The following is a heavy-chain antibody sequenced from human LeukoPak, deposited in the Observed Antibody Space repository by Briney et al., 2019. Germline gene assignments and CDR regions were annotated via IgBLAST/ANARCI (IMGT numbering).Heavy chain of an antibody. D-gene: IGHD5-12*01. CDR1: GGSISSSSYY. CDR3: ARSGSGYLRYYFDY. J-gene: IGHJ4*02. Sequence: SETLSLTCTVSGGSISSSSYYWGWIRQPPGKGLEWIGSMYSSGRTYYNPSLKSRVTMSVDTSKNQFSLKLSSVTAADTAVYYCARSGSGYLRYYFDYWGQGTLVTVSS. CDR2: MYSSGRT. V-gene: IGHV4-39*07.